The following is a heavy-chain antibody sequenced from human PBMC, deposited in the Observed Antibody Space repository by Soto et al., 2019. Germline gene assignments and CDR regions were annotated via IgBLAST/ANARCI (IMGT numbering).Heavy chain of an antibody. CDR3: ARDSRARYSSLNWFDP. V-gene: IGHV3-48*01. CDR1: GFTFSSYS. CDR2: ISSSSSTI. Sequence: GGSLRLSCAASGFTFSSYSMNWVRQAPGKGLEWVSYISSSSSTIYYADSVKGRFTISRDNAKNSLYLQMNSLRAEDTAVYYCARDSRARYSSLNWFDPWGQGTLVNVSS. D-gene: IGHD6-13*01. J-gene: IGHJ5*02.